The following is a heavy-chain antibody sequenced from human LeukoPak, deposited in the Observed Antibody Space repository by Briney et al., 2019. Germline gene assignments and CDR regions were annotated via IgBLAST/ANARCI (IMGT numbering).Heavy chain of an antibody. CDR3: ARDVGGSYSY. CDR2: ISSSSTYI. CDR1: GFTFSTYT. J-gene: IGHJ4*02. D-gene: IGHD1-26*01. V-gene: IGHV3-21*01. Sequence: GGSLRLSCAASGFTFSTYTMNWVRQAPGKGLEWVSSISSSSTYIYYADSVKGRFTISRDNAKNSLYLQMNSLRAEDTAVYYCARDVGGSYSYWGQGTLVTVSS.